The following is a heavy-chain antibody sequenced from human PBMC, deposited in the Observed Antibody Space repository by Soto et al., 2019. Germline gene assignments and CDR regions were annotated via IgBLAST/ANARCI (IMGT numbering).Heavy chain of an antibody. CDR2: INHSGST. J-gene: IGHJ5*02. D-gene: IGHD3-10*01. CDR3: ARGPLYGSVRGWFDP. CDR1: GGSFSGYY. V-gene: IGHV4-34*01. Sequence: QVQLQQWGAGLLKPSETLSLTCAVYGGSFSGYYWSWIRQPPGKGLEWIGEINHSGSTNYNPSLKSRVTISVDTSKNQFSLKLSSVTAADTAVYYCARGPLYGSVRGWFDPWGQGTLVTVSS.